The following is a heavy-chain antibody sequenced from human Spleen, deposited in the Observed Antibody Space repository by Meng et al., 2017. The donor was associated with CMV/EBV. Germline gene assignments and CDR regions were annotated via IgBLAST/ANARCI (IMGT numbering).Heavy chain of an antibody. V-gene: IGHV5-51*01. J-gene: IGHJ4*02. CDR2: IYPGDSDT. CDR1: GYSFTRYW. Sequence: GSGYSFTRYWIGGVRQMPGKGLEWMGIIYPGDSDTRYSPSFQGQVTISADKSISTAYLQWSSLKASDTAMYYCARQFYSGSYIMDDYWGQGTLVTVSS. CDR3: ARQFYSGSYIMDDY. D-gene: IGHD1-26*01.